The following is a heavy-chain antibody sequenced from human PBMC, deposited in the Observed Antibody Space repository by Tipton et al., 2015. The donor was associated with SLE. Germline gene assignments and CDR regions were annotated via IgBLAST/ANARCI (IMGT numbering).Heavy chain of an antibody. CDR3: ARVNMRVPSLLLDY. CDR2: ISHDGNIK. V-gene: IGHV3-30-3*01. CDR1: GFDFNFFS. D-gene: IGHD2/OR15-2a*01. J-gene: IGHJ4*02. Sequence: SLRLSCAASGFDFNFFSMHWVRQAPGKGLEWVAVISHDGNIKDYAGSVKGRSTISRDNSRNTLYLQMNGLRAEDTAIYYCARVNMRVPSLLLDYWGQGTLVTVSS.